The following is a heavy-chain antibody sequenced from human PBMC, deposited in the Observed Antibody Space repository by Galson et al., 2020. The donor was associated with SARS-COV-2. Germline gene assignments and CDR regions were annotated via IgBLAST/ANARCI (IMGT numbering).Heavy chain of an antibody. CDR2: IFSSGTT. Sequence: ASETLSLTCTVSGGSITSGDYYWSWVRQPPGTGLEWIGHIFSSGTTNYNPSLESRVLISVDTSKNQFSLELTSVTAADTAVYYCARASNWGSRVNWFDPWGQGTLVTVSS. V-gene: IGHV4-30-4*01. D-gene: IGHD7-27*01. CDR3: ARASNWGSRVNWFDP. CDR1: GGSITSGDYY. J-gene: IGHJ5*02.